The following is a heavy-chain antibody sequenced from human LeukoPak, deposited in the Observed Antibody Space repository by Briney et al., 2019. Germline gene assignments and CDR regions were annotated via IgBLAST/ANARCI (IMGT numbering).Heavy chain of an antibody. CDR1: GFIFSRYE. V-gene: IGHV3-48*03. CDR3: ARVRDGYRFFDY. Sequence: GGSLRLSCAASGFIFSRYEMNWVRQAPGKGLEWVSYISASGSTIYYADSLKGRLTMSRDNAKNSLSLQINNLRAEDTAVYYCARVRDGYRFFDYWGQGTPVTVSS. J-gene: IGHJ4*02. CDR2: ISASGSTI. D-gene: IGHD5-24*01.